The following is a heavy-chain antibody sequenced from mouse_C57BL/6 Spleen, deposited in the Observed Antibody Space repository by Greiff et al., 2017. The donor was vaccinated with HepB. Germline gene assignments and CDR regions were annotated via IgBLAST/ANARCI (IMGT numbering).Heavy chain of an antibody. V-gene: IGHV1-80*01. J-gene: IGHJ4*01. D-gene: IGHD6-2*01. CDR3: AKSLPYYAMDY. CDR1: GYAFSSYW. Sequence: VKLQESGAELVKPGASVKISCKASGYAFSSYWMNWVKQRPGKGLEWIGQIYPGDGDTNYNGKFKGKATLTADKSSSTAYMQLSSLTSEDSAVYFCAKSLPYYAMDYWGQGTSVTVSS. CDR2: IYPGDGDT.